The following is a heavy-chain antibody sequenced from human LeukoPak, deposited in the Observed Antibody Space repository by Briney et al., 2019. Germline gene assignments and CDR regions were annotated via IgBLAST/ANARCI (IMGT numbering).Heavy chain of an antibody. J-gene: IGHJ4*02. D-gene: IGHD2-2*02. Sequence: SETLSLTCAVYGGSFSGYYWSWIRQPPGKGLEWIGEINHSGSTNYNPSLKSRVTISVDTSKNQFSLKLSSVTAADTAVYYCARLLGYCSSTSCYKRGDYWGQGTLVTVSS. V-gene: IGHV4-34*01. CDR2: INHSGST. CDR3: ARLLGYCSSTSCYKRGDY. CDR1: GGSFSGYY.